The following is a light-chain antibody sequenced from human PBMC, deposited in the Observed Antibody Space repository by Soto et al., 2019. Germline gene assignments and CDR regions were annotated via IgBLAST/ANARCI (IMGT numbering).Light chain of an antibody. CDR3: QQYSSSRT. CDR2: GTS. Sequence: EIVLTQSPGTLSLSPGERATLSCRASQSVSSSYLAWYQQKPGQAPRLLIYGTSSRATGIPDRFSGSGSGTDFTLTIRRLEPEDFAVYYCQQYSSSRTFGQGTKLEIK. V-gene: IGKV3-20*01. J-gene: IGKJ2*01. CDR1: QSVSSSY.